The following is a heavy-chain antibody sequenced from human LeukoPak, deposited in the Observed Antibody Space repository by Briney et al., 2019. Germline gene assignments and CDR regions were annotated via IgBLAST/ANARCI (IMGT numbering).Heavy chain of an antibody. D-gene: IGHD2/OR15-2a*01. CDR3: AKSMALYYYYGMDV. J-gene: IGHJ6*02. Sequence: GGSLRLSCAASGFTVSSNYMSWVRQAPGKGLEWVSVIYSGGSTYYADSVKGRFTISRDNSKNMLYVQMNSLRAEDTAVYYCAKSMALYYYYGMDVWGQGTAVTVSS. CDR2: IYSGGST. CDR1: GFTVSSNY. V-gene: IGHV3-66*01.